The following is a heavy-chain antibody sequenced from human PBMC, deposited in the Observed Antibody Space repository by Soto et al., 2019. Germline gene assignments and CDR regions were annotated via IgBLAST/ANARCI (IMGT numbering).Heavy chain of an antibody. V-gene: IGHV1-69*13. Sequence: ASMTVSCKASGGTFSSYAISWVRQAPGQGLEWMGGIIPIFGTANYAQKFQGRVTITADESTSTAYMELSSLRSEDTAVYYCARVQAYCGGDCYSDYWGQGTLVTVSS. CDR1: GGTFSSYA. D-gene: IGHD2-21*02. CDR3: ARVQAYCGGDCYSDY. J-gene: IGHJ4*02. CDR2: IIPIFGTA.